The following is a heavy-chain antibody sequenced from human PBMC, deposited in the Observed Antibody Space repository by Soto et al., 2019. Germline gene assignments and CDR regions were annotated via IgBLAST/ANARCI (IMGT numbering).Heavy chain of an antibody. D-gene: IGHD5-12*01. CDR1: GGSISSGGYY. V-gene: IGHV4-31*03. CDR2: IYYSGST. CDR3: ANSGYGNWFDP. J-gene: IGHJ5*02. Sequence: SETLSLTCTVSGGSISSGGYYWSWIRQHPGKGLEWIGYIYYSGSTYYNPSLKSRVTISVDTSKNQFSLKLSSVTAADTAVYYCANSGYGNWFDPWGQGTLVTVSS.